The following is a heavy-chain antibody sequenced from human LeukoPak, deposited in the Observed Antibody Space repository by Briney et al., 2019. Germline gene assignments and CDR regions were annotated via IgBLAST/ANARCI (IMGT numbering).Heavy chain of an antibody. CDR1: GGSISSYY. Sequence: SETLSLTCTVSGGSISSYYWSWLRQPPGKGLEWIGYIYYSGSTNYNPSLKSRVIISVDTSKNQFSLKLSSVTAADTAVYYCARGRTIYCSSSSCSSPFDYWGQGTLVTVSS. CDR3: ARGRTIYCSSSSCSSPFDY. D-gene: IGHD2-2*01. CDR2: IYYSGST. J-gene: IGHJ4*02. V-gene: IGHV4-59*12.